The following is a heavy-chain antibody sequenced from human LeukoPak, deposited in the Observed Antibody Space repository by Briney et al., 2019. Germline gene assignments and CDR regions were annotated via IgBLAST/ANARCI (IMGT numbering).Heavy chain of an antibody. CDR1: GFPFGSFA. CDR3: ARATFSDY. Sequence: PGGSLRLSCAASGFPFGSFAMSWVRQAPGKGLEWVSSISASGGSTWYADSVKGRFTISRDNAKNSLYLQMNSLRAEDTAVYYCARATFSDYWGQGTLVTVSS. CDR2: ISASGGST. V-gene: IGHV3-23*01. J-gene: IGHJ4*02.